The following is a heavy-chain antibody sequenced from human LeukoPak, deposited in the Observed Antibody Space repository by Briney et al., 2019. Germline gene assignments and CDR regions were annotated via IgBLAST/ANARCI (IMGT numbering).Heavy chain of an antibody. CDR2: IKSKTDGGTT. CDR3: TTLPRNLRFLEWLYPDY. CDR1: GFTFSNAW. D-gene: IGHD3-3*01. V-gene: IGHV3-15*01. Sequence: GGSLRVSCAASGFTFSNAWMSWVRQAPGKGLEWVGRIKSKTDGGTTDYAAPVKGRFTISRDDSKNTLYLQMNSLKTEDTAVYYCTTLPRNLRFLEWLYPDYWGQGTLVTVSS. J-gene: IGHJ4*02.